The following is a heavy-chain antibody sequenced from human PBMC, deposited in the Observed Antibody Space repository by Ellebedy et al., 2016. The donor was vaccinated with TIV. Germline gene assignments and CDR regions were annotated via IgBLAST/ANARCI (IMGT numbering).Heavy chain of an antibody. CDR1: GFTFSSYA. J-gene: IGHJ1*01. CDR2: ISGSGGST. Sequence: GGSLRLXXAASGFTFSSYAMSWVRQAPGKGLEWVSAISGSGGSTYYADSVKGRFTISRDNSKNTLYLQMNSLRAEDTAVYYCAKDSIDSSGHLYFQHWGQGTLVTVSS. CDR3: AKDSIDSSGHLYFQH. V-gene: IGHV3-23*01. D-gene: IGHD3-22*01.